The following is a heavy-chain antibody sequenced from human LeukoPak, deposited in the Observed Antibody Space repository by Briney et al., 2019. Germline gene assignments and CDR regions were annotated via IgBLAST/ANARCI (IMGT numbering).Heavy chain of an antibody. V-gene: IGHV1-18*01. J-gene: IGHJ4*02. CDR1: GYTFTSYG. CDR3: ASAQAVLRYFDWLPNFDY. CDR2: ISAYNGNT. D-gene: IGHD3-9*01. Sequence: ASVKVSCKASGYTFTSYGISWVRQAPGQGLEWMGWISAYNGNTNYAQKFQGRVTMTRDTSISTAYMELSRLRSDDTAVYYCASAQAVLRYFDWLPNFDYWGQGTLVTVSS.